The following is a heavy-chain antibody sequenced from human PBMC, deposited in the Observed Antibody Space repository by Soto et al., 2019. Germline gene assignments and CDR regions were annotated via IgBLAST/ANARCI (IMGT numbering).Heavy chain of an antibody. J-gene: IGHJ4*02. Sequence: QLQLQESGSGLVKPSQTLSLTCAVSGGSISSGGYSWSWIRQPPGKGLEWIGYIYHSGSTYYNPSLKGRGTISVYRSKNQFSLKLSSVTAAATAVYYCARAMTTVTTLDYWGQGTLVTVSS. CDR1: GGSISSGGYS. D-gene: IGHD4-17*01. CDR3: ARAMTTVTTLDY. CDR2: IYHSGST. V-gene: IGHV4-30-2*01.